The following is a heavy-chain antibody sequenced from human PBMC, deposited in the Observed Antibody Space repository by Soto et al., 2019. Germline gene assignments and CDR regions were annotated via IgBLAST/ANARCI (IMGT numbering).Heavy chain of an antibody. CDR3: ARDRRDGYNFDY. CDR2: ISSSTNYI. V-gene: IGHV3-21*01. J-gene: IGHJ4*02. D-gene: IGHD5-12*01. CDR1: GFTFSSYS. Sequence: EVQLVESGGGLVKPGGSLRLSCAASGFTFSSYSMNWVRQAPGKGLEWVSSISSSTNYIYYADSVKGRFTISRDNAKNSLYLLMNSLRAEDTAVYYCARDRRDGYNFDYWGQGTLVTVSS.